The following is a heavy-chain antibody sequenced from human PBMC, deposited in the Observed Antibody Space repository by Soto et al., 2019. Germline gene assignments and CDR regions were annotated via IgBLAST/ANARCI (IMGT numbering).Heavy chain of an antibody. V-gene: IGHV4-30-2*01. CDR3: ARAIVGATKLFAFDI. D-gene: IGHD1-26*01. J-gene: IGHJ3*02. CDR1: GGSISSGGYS. CDR2: IYHSGST. Sequence: QLQLQESGSGLVKPSQTLSLTCAVSGGSISSGGYSWSWIRQPPGKGLEWIGYIYHSGSTSYNPSLTSRGTISVDRSKNQFSLKLCSVPAADTAVYYCARAIVGATKLFAFDIWGQGTMVTVSS.